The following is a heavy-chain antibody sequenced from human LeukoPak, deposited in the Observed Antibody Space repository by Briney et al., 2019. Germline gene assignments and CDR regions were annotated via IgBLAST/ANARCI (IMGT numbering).Heavy chain of an antibody. CDR2: ISSSGSTI. J-gene: IGHJ4*02. Sequence: GGSLRLSCAASRFTFSDYYMSWIRQAPGKGLEWVSYISSSGSTIYYADSVKGRFTISRDNAKNSLYLQMNSLRAEDTAVYYCAGATSYYYGSGSYYFDCWGQGTLVTVSS. V-gene: IGHV3-11*01. D-gene: IGHD3-10*01. CDR3: AGATSYYYGSGSYYFDC. CDR1: RFTFSDYY.